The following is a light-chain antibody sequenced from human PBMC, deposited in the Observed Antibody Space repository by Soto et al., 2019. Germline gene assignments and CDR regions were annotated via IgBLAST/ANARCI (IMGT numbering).Light chain of an antibody. Sequence: QAVVTQEPSLTVSPGGTVTLTCSSSTGTVTSGHFPYWFQQKPGQAPRALIYDVTKKHSWTPARFSGSLLGDKAALTLSGMQPEDEAEYYCLLTYSDAVVFGGGTKLTVL. CDR2: DVT. V-gene: IGLV7-46*01. CDR1: TGTVTSGHF. J-gene: IGLJ2*01. CDR3: LLTYSDAVV.